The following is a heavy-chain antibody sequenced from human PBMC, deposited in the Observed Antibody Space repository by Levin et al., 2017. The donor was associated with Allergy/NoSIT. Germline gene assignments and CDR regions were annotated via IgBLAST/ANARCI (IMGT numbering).Heavy chain of an antibody. D-gene: IGHD3-22*01. CDR2: INEDGSEK. CDR1: GFTLSRFW. J-gene: IGHJ3*02. V-gene: IGHV3-7*01. CDR3: ARDPYDSRGYGGYGAFDI. Sequence: GASVKVSCAASGFTLSRFWTTWVRQAPGKGLEWVTNINEDGSEKQYVASVKGRFTISRDYANNSVYLQMSSLRDDDTAIYYCARDPYDSRGYGGYGAFDIWGQGTMVTVSS.